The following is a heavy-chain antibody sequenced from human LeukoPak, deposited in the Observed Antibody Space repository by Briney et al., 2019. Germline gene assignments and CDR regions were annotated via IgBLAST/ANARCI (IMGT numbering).Heavy chain of an antibody. D-gene: IGHD5-24*01. CDR3: AREVRYRLGLQLDPYYSDY. CDR2: IIPILGIA. CDR1: VGTFSSYA. J-gene: IGHJ4*02. Sequence: ASVKVSCKASVGTFSSYAISWVRPAPGQGVEWMGRIIPILGIANYAQKFQGRVTITADKSTSTAYMELSSLRSEDTAVYYCAREVRYRLGLQLDPYYSDYWGPGILVTVSS. V-gene: IGHV1-69*04.